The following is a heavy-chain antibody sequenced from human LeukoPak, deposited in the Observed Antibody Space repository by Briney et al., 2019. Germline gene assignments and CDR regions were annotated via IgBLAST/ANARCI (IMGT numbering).Heavy chain of an antibody. J-gene: IGHJ4*02. D-gene: IGHD6-19*01. CDR1: GYTFTSYD. Sequence: ASVKVSCKASGYTFTSYDINWVRQATGQGLEWMGWMNPNSGNTGYAQKFQGRVTMTRNISISTAYMGLSSLRSEDTAVYYCARGSYSSGWYIPLDYWGQGTLVTVSS. CDR3: ARGSYSSGWYIPLDY. V-gene: IGHV1-8*01. CDR2: MNPNSGNT.